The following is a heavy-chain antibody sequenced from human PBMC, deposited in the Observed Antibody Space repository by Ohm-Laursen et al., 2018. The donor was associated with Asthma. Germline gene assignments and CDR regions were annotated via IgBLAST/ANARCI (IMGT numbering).Heavy chain of an antibody. Sequence: PTQTLTLTCTFSGFSIRTSGVGVGWIRQPPGKALEWLALIYWNDDKRYSPSLKSRLTITKDTSKNQVVLTMTNMDPVDTATYYCAHRLGSSGWYYFDYWGQGTLVTVSS. CDR3: AHRLGSSGWYYFDY. CDR1: GFSIRTSGVG. V-gene: IGHV2-5*01. CDR2: IYWNDDK. D-gene: IGHD6-19*01. J-gene: IGHJ4*02.